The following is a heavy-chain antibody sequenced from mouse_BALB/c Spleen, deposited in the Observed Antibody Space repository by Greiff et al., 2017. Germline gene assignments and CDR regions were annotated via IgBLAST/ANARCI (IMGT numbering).Heavy chain of an antibody. CDR2: ISSGGST. D-gene: IGHD1-1*01. CDR3: ARWDYYGSSYGFAY. J-gene: IGHJ3*01. CDR1: GFTFSSYA. V-gene: IGHV5-6-5*01. Sequence: EVQLVESGGGLVKPGGSLKLSCAASGFTFSSYAMSWVRQTPEKRLEWVASISSGGSTYYPDSVKGRFTISRDNARNILYLQMSSLRSEDTAMYYCARWDYYGSSYGFAYWGQGTLVTVSA.